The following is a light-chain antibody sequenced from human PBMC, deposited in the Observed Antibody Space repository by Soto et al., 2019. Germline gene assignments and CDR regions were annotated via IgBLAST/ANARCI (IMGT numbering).Light chain of an antibody. CDR2: GAS. V-gene: IGKV3-20*01. Sequence: ENVLTQSPGTLSLSPGERATLYYRASQTVSSYLTWYQQRPGQAPRLLISGASRRATGIPDRFSGSGSGTDFTLTISRLEPEDFALYYCQQYGTSPITFGQGTRLEIK. J-gene: IGKJ5*01. CDR1: QTVSSY. CDR3: QQYGTSPIT.